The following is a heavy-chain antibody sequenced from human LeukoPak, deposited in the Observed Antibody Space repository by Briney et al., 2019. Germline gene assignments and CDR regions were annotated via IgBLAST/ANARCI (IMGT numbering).Heavy chain of an antibody. J-gene: IGHJ6*02. CDR2: ITIRSNFI. Sequence: GGSLRLSCAASGFSLSSYSMNWVRQAPGKGLEWVSSITIRSNFIYYADSVRGRFTISRDNAKSSLFLQMNNLGAEDTAVYFCTRDGHGDGFMSGYSYFGMDVWGQGTTVTVSS. D-gene: IGHD3-3*01. CDR1: GFSLSSYS. V-gene: IGHV3-21*06. CDR3: TRDGHGDGFMSGYSYFGMDV.